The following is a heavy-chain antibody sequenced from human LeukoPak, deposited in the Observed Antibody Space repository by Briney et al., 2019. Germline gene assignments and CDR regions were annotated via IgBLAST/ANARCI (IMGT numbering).Heavy chain of an antibody. J-gene: IGHJ4*02. CDR3: ASSTYDYVWGSYLGPFDY. V-gene: IGHV4-59*01. Sequence: SETLSLTCTVSGGSISSYYWSWIRQPPGKGLEWIGYIYYSGSTNYNPSLKSRVTISVDTSKNQFSLKLSSVTAADTAVYYCASSTYDYVWGSYLGPFDYWGQGTLATVSS. CDR2: IYYSGST. D-gene: IGHD3-16*02. CDR1: GGSISSYY.